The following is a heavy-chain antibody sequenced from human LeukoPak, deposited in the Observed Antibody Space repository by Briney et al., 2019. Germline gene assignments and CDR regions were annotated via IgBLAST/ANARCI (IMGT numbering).Heavy chain of an antibody. Sequence: SQTLSLTCTVSGGSISSGGYYWSWIRQHPGKGLEWIGYIYYSGSTYYNPSLKSRVTVSVDTSKNQFSLKLSSVTAADTAVYYCARDHCSSTSCYGFDYWGQGTLVTVSS. CDR1: GGSISSGGYY. CDR2: IYYSGST. J-gene: IGHJ4*02. D-gene: IGHD2-2*01. V-gene: IGHV4-31*03. CDR3: ARDHCSSTSCYGFDY.